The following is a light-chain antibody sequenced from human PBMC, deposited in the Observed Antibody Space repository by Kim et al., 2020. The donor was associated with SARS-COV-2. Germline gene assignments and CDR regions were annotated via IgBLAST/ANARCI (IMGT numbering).Light chain of an antibody. Sequence: DIQMTQSPSTLSASVGDRVTITCRASQNIDTWLAWYQQKPGKAPKVLIYRASSLQSGVPSRFSGSGSGTEFALTITSLQPDDFATYYCHQYKSLMYTFGQGTKLEI. CDR1: QNIDTW. J-gene: IGKJ2*01. CDR3: HQYKSLMYT. CDR2: RAS. V-gene: IGKV1-5*03.